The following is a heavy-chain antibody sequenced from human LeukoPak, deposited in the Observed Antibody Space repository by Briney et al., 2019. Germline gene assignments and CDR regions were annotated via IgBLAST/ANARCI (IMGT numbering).Heavy chain of an antibody. CDR3: AKESLTGYYDS. CDR2: IKKDGSEK. J-gene: IGHJ4*02. Sequence: GGSLRLSCAASGFTFSSYWMSWVRQAPGKGLEWVANIKKDGSEKYYADSVKGRFTISRDNSKNTLYLQMNSLRAEDTAVYYCAKESLTGYYDSWGQGTLVTVSS. V-gene: IGHV3-7*01. CDR1: GFTFSSYW. D-gene: IGHD3-22*01.